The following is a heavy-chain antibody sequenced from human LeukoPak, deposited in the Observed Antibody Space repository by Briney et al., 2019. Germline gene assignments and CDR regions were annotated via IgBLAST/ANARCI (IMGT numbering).Heavy chain of an antibody. J-gene: IGHJ4*02. Sequence: PSETLSLTCTVSGASVSSGGYYWSWLRQPPGKGLEWIGYMYYSGSTNYNPSLKSRVTISVDTSKNQFSLKVSSVTAADTAVYYCARRGGSGRSFDYWGQGTLVTVSS. D-gene: IGHD3-10*01. CDR2: MYYSGST. CDR3: ARRGGSGRSFDY. V-gene: IGHV4-61*08. CDR1: GASVSSGGYY.